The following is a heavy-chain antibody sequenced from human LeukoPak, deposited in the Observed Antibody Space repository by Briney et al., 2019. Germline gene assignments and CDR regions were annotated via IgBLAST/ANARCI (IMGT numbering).Heavy chain of an antibody. V-gene: IGHV1-18*01. CDR2: ISAYNGNT. Sequence: ASVKVSCKASGYTFTSYGISWVRQAPGQGLEWMGWISAYNGNTNYAQKRQGRVTMTTDTSTSTAYMELRSLRSDDAAVYYCARDLPLVRGVTPDAIDPWGQGTLVTVSS. CDR1: GYTFTSYG. J-gene: IGHJ5*02. CDR3: ARDLPLVRGVTPDAIDP. D-gene: IGHD3-10*01.